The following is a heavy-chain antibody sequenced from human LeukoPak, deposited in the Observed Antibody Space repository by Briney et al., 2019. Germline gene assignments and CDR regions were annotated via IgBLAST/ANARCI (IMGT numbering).Heavy chain of an antibody. CDR2: MNWISDFK. J-gene: IGHJ2*01. CDR1: GFNFDDLA. V-gene: IGHV3-9*03. Sequence: PGRSLRLSCAASGFNFDDLAIHWVRQAPGKGLEWVSAMNWISDFKAYADSVKGRFTISRDNDKNSVHLQMNSLRPEDMAVYYCAKGPKENWYFDLWGRGTLVTVSS. CDR3: AKGPKENWYFDL.